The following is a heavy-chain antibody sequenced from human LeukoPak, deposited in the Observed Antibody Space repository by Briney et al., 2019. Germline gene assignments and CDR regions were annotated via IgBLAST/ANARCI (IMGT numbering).Heavy chain of an antibody. CDR3: ANYYYGSGSYSYYYGMDV. J-gene: IGHJ6*04. D-gene: IGHD3-10*01. Sequence: GGSLRLSCAALGFTFSSYAMSWVRQAPGKGLEWVSAITGSGGNTYYADSVKGRFTISRDNSKNTLYLQMNSLRAEDTAVYYCANYYYGSGSYSYYYGMDVWGKGTTVTVSS. CDR1: GFTFSSYA. CDR2: ITGSGGNT. V-gene: IGHV3-23*01.